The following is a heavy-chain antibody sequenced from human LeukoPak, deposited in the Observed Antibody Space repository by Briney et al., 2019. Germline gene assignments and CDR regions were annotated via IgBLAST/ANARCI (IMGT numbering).Heavy chain of an antibody. CDR1: GFTFSSYT. V-gene: IGHV3-21*01. Sequence: GGSLRLSCAASGFTFSSYTMSCARQAPGKGLEWVSSISSSSSYIYYADSVKGRLTIARDNDKNSLYLQMNSLRAEDTAVYYCARDPTPRYCSGGSCYTHYGMDVWGQGTTVTVSS. D-gene: IGHD2-15*01. CDR3: ARDPTPRYCSGGSCYTHYGMDV. J-gene: IGHJ6*02. CDR2: ISSSSSYI.